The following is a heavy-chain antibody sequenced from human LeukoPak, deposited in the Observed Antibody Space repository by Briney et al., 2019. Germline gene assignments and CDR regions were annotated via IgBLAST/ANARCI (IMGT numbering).Heavy chain of an antibody. CDR1: GFTFSSYG. V-gene: IGHV3-33*01. CDR3: ARPLFNYDSSGLTY. J-gene: IGHJ4*02. Sequence: PGGSLRLSCAASGFTFSSYGMHWVRQAPGKGLEWVALIWYDGSSKYYADSVKGRFTISRDNSKNTLYLQMNSLRAEDTALYYCARPLFNYDSSGLTYWGQGTLVTVSS. CDR2: IWYDGSSK. D-gene: IGHD3-22*01.